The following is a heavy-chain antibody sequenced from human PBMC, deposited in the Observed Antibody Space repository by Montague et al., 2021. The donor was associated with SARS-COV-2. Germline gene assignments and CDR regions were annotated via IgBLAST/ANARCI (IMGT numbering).Heavy chain of an antibody. J-gene: IGHJ4*02. CDR1: GFTFNSYS. D-gene: IGHD5-18*01. V-gene: IGHV3-23*03. Sequence: SRRLSCAASGFTFNSYSMSWVRQSPGKGLEWVSVIYSGDRGTYYADAVKGRFTISRDNSKNTLYLQMHSLRAEDTAKYYCAKGRYSAYVLDYWGQGTQVTVSS. CDR3: AKGRYSAYVLDY. CDR2: IYSGDRGT.